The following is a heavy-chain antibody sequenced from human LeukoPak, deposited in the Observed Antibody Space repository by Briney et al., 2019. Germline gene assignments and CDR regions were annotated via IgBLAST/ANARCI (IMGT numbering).Heavy chain of an antibody. CDR1: GGSFSGYY. J-gene: IGHJ6*03. Sequence: SETLSLTCAVYGGSFSGYYWSWIRQPPGKGLEWIGEINHSGSTNYNPSLKSRVTISVDTSKNQFSLKLSSVTAADTAVYYWARGLSGSYYLTYYYYMDVWGKGTTVTVSS. CDR3: ARGLSGSYYLTYYYYMDV. CDR2: INHSGST. V-gene: IGHV4-34*01. D-gene: IGHD3-10*01.